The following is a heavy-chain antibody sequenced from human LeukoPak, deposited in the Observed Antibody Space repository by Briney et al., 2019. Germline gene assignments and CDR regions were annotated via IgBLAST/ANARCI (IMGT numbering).Heavy chain of an antibody. CDR2: LSYSGST. D-gene: IGHD3-9*01. J-gene: IGHJ6*03. CDR3: ASNARDILTGYFYHYYYMDV. CDR1: GGSISSSSYY. Sequence: SETLSLTCTVSGGSISSSSYYWGWIRQPPGKGLEWIGSLSYSGSTYYNPSLKSRVTISVDTSMNQFSLKLSSVTAADTAVYYCASNARDILTGYFYHYYYMDVWGKGTTVTVSS. V-gene: IGHV4-39*01.